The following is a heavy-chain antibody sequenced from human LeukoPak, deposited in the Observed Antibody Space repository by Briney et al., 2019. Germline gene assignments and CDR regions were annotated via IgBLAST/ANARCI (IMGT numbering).Heavy chain of an antibody. CDR3: ARDREYYFDY. V-gene: IGHV4-4*02. CDR1: GASISSSNL. J-gene: IGHJ4*02. CDR2: IYSSGST. Sequence: SETLSLTCAVSGASISSSNLWSWVRQPPGKGLEWIGEIYSSGSTNDNPSLKSRVTISVDKSKNQFSLNLSSVTAADTAVYYCARDREYYFDYWGQGALVTVSS. D-gene: IGHD3-10*01.